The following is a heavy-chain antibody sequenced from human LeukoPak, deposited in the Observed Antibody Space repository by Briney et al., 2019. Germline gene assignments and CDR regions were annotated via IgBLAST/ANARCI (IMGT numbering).Heavy chain of an antibody. CDR1: GSTFSSYS. D-gene: IGHD4-17*01. V-gene: IGHV3-21*01. Sequence: KTGGSLRLSCAASGSTFSSYSMNWVRQAPEKGLEWVSSISSSSSYIYYADSVKGRFTISRDNAKNSLYLQMNSLRAEDTAVYYCARDNGDYVRRFDYWGQGTLVTVSS. J-gene: IGHJ4*02. CDR3: ARDNGDYVRRFDY. CDR2: ISSSSSYI.